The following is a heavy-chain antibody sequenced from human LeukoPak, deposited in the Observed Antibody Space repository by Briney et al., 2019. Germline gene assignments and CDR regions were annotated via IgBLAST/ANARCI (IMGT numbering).Heavy chain of an antibody. CDR2: IYYSGST. Sequence: PSETLSLTCTVSGGSISSSSYYWGWIRQPPGKGLEWIGSIYYSGSTYYNPSLKSRVTISVDTSKNQFSLKLSSVTAADTAVYYCAKDLQLLGATIQWYFDLWGRGTLVTVSS. V-gene: IGHV4-39*07. CDR3: AKDLQLLGATIQWYFDL. D-gene: IGHD5-12*01. CDR1: GGSISSSSYY. J-gene: IGHJ2*01.